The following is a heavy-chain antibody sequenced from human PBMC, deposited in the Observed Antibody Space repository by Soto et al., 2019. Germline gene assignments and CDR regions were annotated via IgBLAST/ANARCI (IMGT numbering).Heavy chain of an antibody. CDR3: AREYLDYGPDV. CDR1: GGSISSSSYY. CDR2: IYYSGST. Sequence: SETLSLTCTVSGGSISSSSYYWGWIRQPPGKGLEWIGSIYYSGSTYYNPSLKSRVTISVDTSKNQFSLKLSSVTAADTSVYYCAREYLDYGPDVWGQGTSVTVSS. V-gene: IGHV4-39*02. J-gene: IGHJ6*02.